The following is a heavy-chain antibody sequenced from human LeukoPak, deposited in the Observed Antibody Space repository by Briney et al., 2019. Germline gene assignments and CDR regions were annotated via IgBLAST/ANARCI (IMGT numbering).Heavy chain of an antibody. CDR2: IYYSGST. CDR3: ARGGSVRWSLYGDYPSRYYDAFDI. Sequence: EPSETLSLTCTVSGGSISSYYWSWIRQPLGKGLEWIGYIYYSGSTNYNPSLKSRVTISVDTSKNQFSLKLSSVTAADTAVYYCARGGSVRWSLYGDYPSRYYDAFDIWGQGTMVTVSS. D-gene: IGHD4-17*01. J-gene: IGHJ3*02. V-gene: IGHV4-59*12. CDR1: GGSISSYY.